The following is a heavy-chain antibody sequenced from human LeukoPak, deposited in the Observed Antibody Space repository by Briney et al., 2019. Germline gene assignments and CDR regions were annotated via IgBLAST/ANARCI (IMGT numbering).Heavy chain of an antibody. CDR1: GFTFSSYW. V-gene: IGHV3-7*01. D-gene: IGHD2-15*01. CDR2: IKQDGSEK. CDR3: ARAPRVDYMDV. J-gene: IGHJ6*03. Sequence: GGSLRLSCAASGFTFSSYWMSWVRQAPGKWLEWVANIKQDGSEKYYVDSVKGRFTISRDNAKNSLYLQMNSLRAEDTAVYYCARAPRVDYMDVWGKGTTVTVSS.